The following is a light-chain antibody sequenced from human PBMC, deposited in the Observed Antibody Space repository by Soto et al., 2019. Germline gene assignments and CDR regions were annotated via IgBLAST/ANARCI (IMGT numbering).Light chain of an antibody. CDR1: QSVRSN. Sequence: EVELTQSPDILSVSPGETATLSCRASQSVRSNLAWYQQKPGQAPRLLIYGASTRATGIPARFSGSGSGREFTLTISSLQSEDFGLYYCQQYNDWPLTFGGGTKVEIK. CDR3: QQYNDWPLT. J-gene: IGKJ4*01. V-gene: IGKV3-15*01. CDR2: GAS.